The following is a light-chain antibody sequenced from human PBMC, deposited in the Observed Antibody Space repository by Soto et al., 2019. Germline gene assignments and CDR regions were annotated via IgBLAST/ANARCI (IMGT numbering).Light chain of an antibody. CDR2: DVN. CDR3: SSYTRSATLL. Sequence: QSVLTQPRSVSGSPGQSVTISCSGSSSDIGAYKYVSWIRQHPGKAPKLMIYDVNKRPSGVPDRFSASKSGNTASLTISGLQADDEADYYCSSYTRSATLLFGGGTKLTVL. V-gene: IGLV2-11*01. J-gene: IGLJ2*01. CDR1: SSDIGAYKY.